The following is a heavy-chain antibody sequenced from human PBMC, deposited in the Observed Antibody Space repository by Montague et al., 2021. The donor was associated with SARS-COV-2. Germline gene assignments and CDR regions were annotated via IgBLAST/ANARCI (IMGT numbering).Heavy chain of an antibody. CDR3: ARGWAFDP. CDR1: GGSTASHY. D-gene: IGHD6-19*01. V-gene: IGHV4-59*08. CDR2: VYYNGDT. Sequence: SETRSLTCTVSGGSTASHYWNWIRQSPGKRPEWVGYVYYNGDTTNNPSLQSRVTITIDTSENQFSLRLNSVTAADTAVYFCARGWAFDPWSQGRLVTVSS. J-gene: IGHJ3*01.